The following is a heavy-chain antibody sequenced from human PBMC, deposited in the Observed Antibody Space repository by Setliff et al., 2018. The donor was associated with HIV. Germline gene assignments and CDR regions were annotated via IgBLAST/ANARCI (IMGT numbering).Heavy chain of an antibody. CDR3: TRGSDYYDSSGYYWSFDY. D-gene: IGHD3-22*01. CDR1: GFTFGDYA. CDR2: IRSKAYGGTT. V-gene: IGHV3-49*04. J-gene: IGHJ4*02. Sequence: GVLRLSCAASGFTFGDYAMTWVRQAPGKGLEWVGFIRSKAYGGTTEYAASVRGRFTISRADSKSIAYLQMNSLTTEDTAVYYCTRGSDYYDSSGYYWSFDYWGQGTLVTVSS.